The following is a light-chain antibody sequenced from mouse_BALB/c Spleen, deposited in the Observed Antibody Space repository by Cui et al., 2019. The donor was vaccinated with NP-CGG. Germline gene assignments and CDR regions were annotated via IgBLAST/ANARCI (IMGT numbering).Light chain of an antibody. CDR2: GTK. V-gene: IGLV1*01. Sequence: QNVLSPQPALTTSPGETVTLTCRSSTGAVTTSNYANWVQEKPDHLFTGLIGGTKNRAPGVPARFSGSLIGDKAALTITGAQTEDEAIYFCALWYSNHWVFGGGTKLTVL. J-gene: IGLJ1*01. CDR1: TGAVTTSNY. CDR3: ALWYSNHWV.